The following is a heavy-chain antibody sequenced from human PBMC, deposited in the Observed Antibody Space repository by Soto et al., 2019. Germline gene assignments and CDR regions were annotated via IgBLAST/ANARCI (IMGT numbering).Heavy chain of an antibody. CDR1: GYTFTGYY. J-gene: IGHJ6*02. D-gene: IGHD2-2*01. CDR3: ARDLANCSSTSCYGYYYYYGMHV. CDR2: INPNSGGT. Sequence: ASVRVACKGSGYTFTGYYMHWVRQAPGQGLEWMGWINPNSGGTNYAQKFQGRGTMTRDTSISTAYMELSRLRSDDTAVYYCARDLANCSSTSCYGYYYYYGMHVWGQGTTVTVSS. V-gene: IGHV1-2*02.